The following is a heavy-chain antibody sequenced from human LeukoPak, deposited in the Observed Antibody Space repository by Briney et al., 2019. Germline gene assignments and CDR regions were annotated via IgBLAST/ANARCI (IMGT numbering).Heavy chain of an antibody. CDR1: GGSTSSYY. CDR3: AREYSSSSGKNAFDI. V-gene: IGHV4-4*07. D-gene: IGHD6-6*01. J-gene: IGHJ3*02. CDR2: IYTSGSS. Sequence: QSSETLSLTCSVSGGSTSSYYWSWIRQPAGKGLEWIGRIYTSGSSNYKPSLKSRVTMSVDTSKNQFSLRLSSVTAADTAVYYCAREYSSSSGKNAFDIWGQGTMVTASS.